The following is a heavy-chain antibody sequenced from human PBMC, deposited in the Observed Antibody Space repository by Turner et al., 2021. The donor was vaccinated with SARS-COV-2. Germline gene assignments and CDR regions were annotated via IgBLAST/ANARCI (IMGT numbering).Heavy chain of an antibody. CDR1: GDSTSSVIYS. CDR3: ASQAGYYDPDGYYPRRFDH. CDR2: IYYSGRV. Sequence: QPQLQESGPGLVTPSETLSLTCNVSGDSTSSVIYSWAWIRQSPGGALEWIGSIYYSGRVHANPSLKSRMTMSVDISRNQFSLRLTSVTAADAGVYYCASQAGYYDPDGYYPRRFDHWGRGALITVSS. D-gene: IGHD3-16*01. V-gene: IGHV4-39*01. J-gene: IGHJ4*02.